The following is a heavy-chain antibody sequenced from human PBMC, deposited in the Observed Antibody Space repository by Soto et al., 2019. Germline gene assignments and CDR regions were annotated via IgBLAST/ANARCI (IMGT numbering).Heavy chain of an antibody. CDR1: GFTFSNAW. CDR3: TTDATGSSSWSLPTWFDP. Sequence: EVQLVESGGGLVKPGGSLRLSCAASGFTFSNAWMNWVRQAPGKGLEWVGRIKSKTDGGTTDYAAPVKGRFTISRDDSKNTLYMQMNSLKTEDTAVYYCTTDATGSSSWSLPTWFDPWGQGTLVTVS. D-gene: IGHD6-13*01. V-gene: IGHV3-15*07. CDR2: IKSKTDGGTT. J-gene: IGHJ5*02.